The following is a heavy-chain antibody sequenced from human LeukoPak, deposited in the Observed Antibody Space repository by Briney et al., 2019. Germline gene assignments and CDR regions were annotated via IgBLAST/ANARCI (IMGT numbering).Heavy chain of an antibody. CDR1: GGSISSYY. V-gene: IGHV4-59*08. J-gene: IGHJ3*02. D-gene: IGHD2-15*01. CDR3: ARVVVAATLGWRAFDI. CDR2: IYYSGST. Sequence: SETLSLTCTVSGGSISSYYWSWIRQPPGKGLEWIGYIYYSGSTNYNPSLKSRVTISVDTSKNQFSLKLSSVTAADTAVYYCARVVVAATLGWRAFDIWGQGTMVTVSS.